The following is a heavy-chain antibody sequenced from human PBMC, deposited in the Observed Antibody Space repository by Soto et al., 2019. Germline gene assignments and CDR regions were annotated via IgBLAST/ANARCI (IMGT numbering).Heavy chain of an antibody. CDR2: FDPEDGET. CDR3: AREGFTMVRGVTNWFDP. J-gene: IGHJ5*02. D-gene: IGHD3-10*01. CDR1: GYTLTELS. V-gene: IGHV1-24*01. Sequence: GASVKVSCKVSGYTLTELSMHWVRQAPGKGLEWMGGFDPEDGETIYAQKFQGRVTITADESTSTAYMELSSLRSEDTAVYYCAREGFTMVRGVTNWFDPWGQGTLVTVSS.